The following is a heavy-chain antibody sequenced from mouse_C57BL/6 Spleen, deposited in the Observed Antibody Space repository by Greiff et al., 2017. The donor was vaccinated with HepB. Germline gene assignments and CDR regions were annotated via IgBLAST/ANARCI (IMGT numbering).Heavy chain of an antibody. CDR3: TRPYYYGSRNWYFDV. D-gene: IGHD1-1*01. CDR1: GFTFSSYA. V-gene: IGHV5-9-1*02. CDR2: ISSGGDYI. Sequence: EVQVVESGEGLVKPGGSLKLSCAASGFTFSSYAMSWVRQTPEKRLEWVAYISSGGDYIYYADTVKGRFTISRDNARNTLYLQMSSLKSEDTAMYYCTRPYYYGSRNWYFDVWGTGTTVTVSS. J-gene: IGHJ1*03.